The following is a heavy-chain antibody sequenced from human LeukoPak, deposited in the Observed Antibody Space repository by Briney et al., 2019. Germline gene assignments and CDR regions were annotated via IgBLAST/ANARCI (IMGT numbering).Heavy chain of an antibody. CDR2: IYYSGST. Sequence: SETLSLTCTVSGGSISSYFLSWIRQPPGKGLEWIGYIYYSGSTNYNPSLKSRVTISVDTSKNQFSLKLSSVTAADTAVYYCARVTPLADAFDIWGQGTMVTVSS. CDR3: ARVTPLADAFDI. V-gene: IGHV4-59*01. CDR1: GGSISSYF. J-gene: IGHJ3*02.